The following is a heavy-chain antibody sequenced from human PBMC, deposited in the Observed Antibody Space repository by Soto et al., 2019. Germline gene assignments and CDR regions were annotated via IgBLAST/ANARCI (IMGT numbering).Heavy chain of an antibody. Sequence: ASVKVSCKASGYTFTGYYMHWVRQAPGQGLGWMGWINPNSGGTNYAQKFQGWVTMTRDTSISTAYMELSRLRSDDTAVYYCARGFIARYYYGSGIPPPFYYGMDVWGQGTTVTVSS. CDR3: ARGFIARYYYGSGIPPPFYYGMDV. CDR1: GYTFTGYY. J-gene: IGHJ6*02. CDR2: INPNSGGT. V-gene: IGHV1-2*04. D-gene: IGHD3-10*01.